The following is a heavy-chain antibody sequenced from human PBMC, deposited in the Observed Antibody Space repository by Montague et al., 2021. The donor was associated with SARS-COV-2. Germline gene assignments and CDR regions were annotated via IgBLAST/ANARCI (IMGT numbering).Heavy chain of an antibody. J-gene: IGHJ4*02. Sequence: FLRLSCAASGFSFSTFWMTWVRQAPGKGLEWVASIKPDRSDKYYVESVKGRFTISRDNVRNSLYLQLNNLRAEDTAVYYCARDPNWGAHWGQGNLVTVSS. CDR3: ARDPNWGAH. CDR2: IKPDRSDK. V-gene: IGHV3-7*05. D-gene: IGHD7-27*01. CDR1: GFSFSTFW.